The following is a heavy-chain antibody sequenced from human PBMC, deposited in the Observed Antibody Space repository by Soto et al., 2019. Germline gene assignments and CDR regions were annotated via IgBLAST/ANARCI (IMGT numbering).Heavy chain of an antibody. CDR2: MNPNSGNT. D-gene: IGHD3-3*01. CDR1: GYTFTSYD. V-gene: IGHV1-8*01. Sequence: ASVKVSCKDSGYTFTSYDINWVQQATGQGLEWMGWMNPNSGNTGYAQKFQGRVTMTRNTSISTAYMELSSLRSEDTAVYYCARAYDFWSGQNWFDPWGQGTLVTVSS. J-gene: IGHJ5*02. CDR3: ARAYDFWSGQNWFDP.